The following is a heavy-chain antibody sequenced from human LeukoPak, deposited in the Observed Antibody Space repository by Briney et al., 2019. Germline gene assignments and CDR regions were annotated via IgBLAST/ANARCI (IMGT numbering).Heavy chain of an antibody. V-gene: IGHV4-4*07. CDR2: ISTSGST. CDR1: GGSISSYY. Sequence: PSETLSLTCTVSGGSISSYYWSWIRPPAGKGLEWIGRISTSGSTNYNPSLKTRVTMSVDTSKNQFSLKLSSVTAADTAVYYCARGKEWFDPWGQGTLVTVSS. CDR3: ARGKEWFDP. J-gene: IGHJ5*02.